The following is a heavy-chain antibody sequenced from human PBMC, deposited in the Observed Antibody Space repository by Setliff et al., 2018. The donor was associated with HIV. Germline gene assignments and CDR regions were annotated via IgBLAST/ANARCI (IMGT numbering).Heavy chain of an antibody. CDR1: GGSISSHY. V-gene: IGHV4-59*11. CDR2: ISYTGGT. J-gene: IGHJ4*02. CDR3: AGGLSSPFAAGL. D-gene: IGHD6-13*01. Sequence: SETLSLTCTVSGGSISSHYWGWLRQPPGKGLEWIGSISYTGGTNHDPSLQSRVTMSIDTSKDQFSLKLSSLTSADTAVYYCAGGLSSPFAAGLWGQGTLVTVSS.